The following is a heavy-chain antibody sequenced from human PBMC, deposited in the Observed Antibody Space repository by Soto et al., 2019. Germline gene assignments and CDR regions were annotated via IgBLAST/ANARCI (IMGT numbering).Heavy chain of an antibody. CDR3: ARTPMDIAAAGRDYYYYGMDV. V-gene: IGHV4-31*03. CDR2: IYYSGST. CDR1: GGSISSGGYY. J-gene: IGHJ6*02. Sequence: SETLSLTCTVSGGSISSGGYYWSWIRQHPGKGLEWIGYIYYSGSTYYNPSLKSRVTISVDTSKNQFSLKLSSVTAADTAVYYCARTPMDIAAAGRDYYYYGMDVWGQGTTVTVS. D-gene: IGHD6-13*01.